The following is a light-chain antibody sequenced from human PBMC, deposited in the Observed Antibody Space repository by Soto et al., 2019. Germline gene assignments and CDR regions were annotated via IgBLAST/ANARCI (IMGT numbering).Light chain of an antibody. J-gene: IGKJ1*01. CDR3: QQYGSSSWT. CDR2: GAS. V-gene: IGKV3-20*01. CDR1: QSVSSSY. Sequence: EIVLTQSPGTLSLSPGERATLSCRASQSVSSSYLAWYQQKPGQAPRPLIYGASSRATGIPDRFSGSGSGTDFTLTISRLEPEDVAVYYCQQYGSSSWTFGQRTKVEIK.